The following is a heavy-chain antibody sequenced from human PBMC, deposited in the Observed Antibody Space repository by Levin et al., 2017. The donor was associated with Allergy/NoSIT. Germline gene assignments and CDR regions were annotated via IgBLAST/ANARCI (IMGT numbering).Heavy chain of an antibody. J-gene: IGHJ6*02. Sequence: VASVKVSCKASGYTFNNYGISWVRQAPGQGLEWMGWISAYNGKTNYVQKLQGRVTMTTDTSTSTAYMELRSLRSDDTAVYYCARDSYRTNYYGMDVWGQGTTVTVSS. V-gene: IGHV1-18*01. CDR3: ARDSYRTNYYGMDV. CDR1: GYTFNNYG. D-gene: IGHD1-1*01. CDR2: ISAYNGKT.